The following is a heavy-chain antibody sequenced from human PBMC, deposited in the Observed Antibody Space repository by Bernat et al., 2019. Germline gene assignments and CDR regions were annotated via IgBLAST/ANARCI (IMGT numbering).Heavy chain of an antibody. CDR2: ISSSSSTK. D-gene: IGHD3-22*01. CDR3: ARDYHISGYYRVAFDI. CDR1: GFTFSSYS. J-gene: IGHJ3*02. V-gene: IGHV3-48*01. Sequence: EVQLVESGGGLVQPGGSLRLSCAASGFTFSSYSMNWVRQAPGKGLGWVSYISSSSSTKYYADSVQGRFTISRDKAKKSRYLQMNSLRAEDTAVYYCARDYHISGYYRVAFDIWGQGTMVTVSS.